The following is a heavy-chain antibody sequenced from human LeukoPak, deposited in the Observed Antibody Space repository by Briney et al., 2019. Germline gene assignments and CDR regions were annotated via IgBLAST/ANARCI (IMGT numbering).Heavy chain of an antibody. J-gene: IGHJ4*02. CDR1: GFTFDDYA. Sequence: GGSLRLSCAASGFTFDDYAMNWVRQAPGKGLEWVSYISSSGSTIYYADSVKGRFTISRDNAKNSLYLQMNSLRAEDTAVYYCARRRGSGWYHIDFDYWGQGTLVTVSS. V-gene: IGHV3-48*03. CDR2: ISSSGSTI. CDR3: ARRRGSGWYHIDFDY. D-gene: IGHD6-19*01.